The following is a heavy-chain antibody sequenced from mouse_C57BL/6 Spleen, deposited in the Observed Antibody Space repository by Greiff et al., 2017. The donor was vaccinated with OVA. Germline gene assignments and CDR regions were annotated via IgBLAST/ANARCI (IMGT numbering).Heavy chain of an antibody. CDR1: GYTFTDYN. CDR3: ARWGAQALYAMDY. D-gene: IGHD3-2*02. J-gene: IGHJ4*01. Sequence: VQLQQSGPELVKPGASVKMSCKASGYTFTDYNMHWVKQSHGKSLAWIGYINPNNGGTSYNQKFKGKATLTVNKSSSTAYMELRSLTSEDSAVYDCARWGAQALYAMDYWGQGTSVTVSS. CDR2: INPNNGGT. V-gene: IGHV1-22*01.